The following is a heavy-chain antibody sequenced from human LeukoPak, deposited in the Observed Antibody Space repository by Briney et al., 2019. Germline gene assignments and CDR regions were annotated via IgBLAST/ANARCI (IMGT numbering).Heavy chain of an antibody. V-gene: IGHV4-34*01. CDR2: INHSGST. CDR3: ARTVGNRFGY. J-gene: IGHJ4*02. CDR1: GGSFSGYY. Sequence: SETLSLTCSVYGGSFSGYYWSWIRQPPGKGLEWIGEINHSGSTNYNPSLKSRVTISVDTSKNQFSLKLSSVTAADTAVYYCARTVGNRFGYWGQGTLVTVSS. D-gene: IGHD4-23*01.